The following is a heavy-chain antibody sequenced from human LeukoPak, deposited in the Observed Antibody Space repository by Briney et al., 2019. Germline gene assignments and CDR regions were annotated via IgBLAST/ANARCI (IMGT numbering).Heavy chain of an antibody. CDR3: ANYDRGVYYY. Sequence: GGSLRLSCAASGFTFSSNWMSWVRQAPGKGLEWVANIKQEGSEKYYVDSVKGRFTISRDNAKNSLYLQMNSLRAEDTAAYYCANYDRGVYYYWGQGTLVTASS. V-gene: IGHV3-7*01. CDR1: GFTFSSNW. D-gene: IGHD3-16*01. J-gene: IGHJ4*02. CDR2: IKQEGSEK.